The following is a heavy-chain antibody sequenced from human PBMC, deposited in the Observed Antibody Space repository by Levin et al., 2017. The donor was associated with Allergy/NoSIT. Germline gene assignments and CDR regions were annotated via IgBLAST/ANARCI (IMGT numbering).Heavy chain of an antibody. CDR2: ISSNSGRI. CDR3: ARDDRGDYLEDAFDI. V-gene: IGHV3-48*02. Sequence: GGSLRLSCAASGFTFSSYSMNWVRQVPGKGPEWVSYISSNSGRIYYADSVKGRFTISRDNAKNSLYLQMNSLRDEDTAVYYCARDDRGDYLEDAFDIWGQGTMVTVSS. J-gene: IGHJ3*02. D-gene: IGHD4-17*01. CDR1: GFTFSSYS.